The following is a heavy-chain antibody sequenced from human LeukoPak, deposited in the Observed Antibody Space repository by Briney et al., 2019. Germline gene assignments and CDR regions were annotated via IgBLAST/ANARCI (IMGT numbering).Heavy chain of an antibody. CDR3: TRWELGGLGLWFGASGY. D-gene: IGHD3-10*01. J-gene: IGHJ4*02. CDR1: GFTFGDYA. V-gene: IGHV3-49*03. Sequence: GGSLRLSCTASGFTFGDYAMSWFRQAPGKGLEWVGFIRSKAYGETTEYAASVKGRFTISRDDSKSIAYLQMNSLKTEDTAVYYCTRWELGGLGLWFGASGYWGQGTLVTVSS. CDR2: IRSKAYGETT.